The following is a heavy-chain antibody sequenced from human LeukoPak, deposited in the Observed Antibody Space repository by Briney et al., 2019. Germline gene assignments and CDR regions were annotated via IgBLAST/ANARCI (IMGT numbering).Heavy chain of an antibody. D-gene: IGHD3-10*01. Sequence: SETLSLTCAVSGVSISSTKTCGDWIRQPPGKGMEWIGTICYTGNTYYKPSLKSRVTISVDSSKNQFSLKLNSLIAADTAVYYCARHYGPWGQGTLVTVSS. CDR1: GVSISSTKTC. J-gene: IGHJ4*02. CDR3: ARHYGP. V-gene: IGHV4-39*01. CDR2: ICYTGNT.